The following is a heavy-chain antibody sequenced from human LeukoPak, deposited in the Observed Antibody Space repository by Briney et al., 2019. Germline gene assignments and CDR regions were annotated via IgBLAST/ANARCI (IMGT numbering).Heavy chain of an antibody. CDR3: ARENPGYSSTWYYFDY. V-gene: IGHV3-23*01. J-gene: IGHJ4*02. Sequence: PGGSLRLSCAASGFTFSSYAMSWVRQAPGKGLEWVSAISGSGGSTYYADSVKGRFTISRDNSKNTLYLQMNSLTAEDTAVYYCARENPGYSSTWYYFDYWGQGTLVTVSS. CDR2: ISGSGGST. CDR1: GFTFSSYA. D-gene: IGHD6-13*01.